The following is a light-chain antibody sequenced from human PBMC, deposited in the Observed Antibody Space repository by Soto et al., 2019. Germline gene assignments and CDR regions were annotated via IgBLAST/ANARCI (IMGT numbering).Light chain of an antibody. CDR1: SNDIGRYNL. CDR3: SSYAGDAEV. Sequence: QSALTQPASVSGSSGQSITISCSGTSNDIGRYNLVSWYQQHPGKVPKLIIYEVSTRPSGISTRFSASKSGNTASLTISGLQPEDDADYYCSSYAGDAEVFGSGTKLTVL. CDR2: EVS. J-gene: IGLJ1*01. V-gene: IGLV2-23*02.